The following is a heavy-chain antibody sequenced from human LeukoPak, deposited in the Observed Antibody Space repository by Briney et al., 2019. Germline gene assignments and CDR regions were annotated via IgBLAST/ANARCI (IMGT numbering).Heavy chain of an antibody. J-gene: IGHJ4*02. CDR1: VYIFTDYY. V-gene: IGHV1-69-2*01. CDR3: VTYDYGDYWARF. D-gene: IGHD4-17*01. Sequence: ASVKISFKASVYIFTDYYIHWVQPPPGKGLEYMGRVDPQTGETIYAEKFQGRVTITADTSTDTAYMELTGLKSEDTAVYFCVTYDYGDYWARFWGQGSLVTVSS. CDR2: VDPQTGET.